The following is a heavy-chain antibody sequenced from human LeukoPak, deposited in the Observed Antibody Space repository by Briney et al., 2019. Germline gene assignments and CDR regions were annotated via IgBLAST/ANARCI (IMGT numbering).Heavy chain of an antibody. V-gene: IGHV4-59*12. CDR2: IYYSGST. Sequence: SETLSLTCTVSGGSINRYFWSWIRQPPGKGLEWIGHIYYSGSTYYNPSLNSRVTISVDTSKNQFSLKLSSVTAADTAVYYCARDLTGGDSSGYTYYYYGMDVWGQGTAVTVSS. CDR3: ARDLTGGDSSGYTYYYYGMDV. J-gene: IGHJ6*02. D-gene: IGHD3-22*01. CDR1: GGSINRYF.